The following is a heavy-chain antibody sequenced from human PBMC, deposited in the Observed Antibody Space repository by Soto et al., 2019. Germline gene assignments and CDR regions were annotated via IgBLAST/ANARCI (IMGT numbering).Heavy chain of an antibody. CDR2: IISSSCYI. J-gene: IGHJ6*03. V-gene: IGHV3-21*01. CDR1: GFTFSSYS. CDR3: AREGGDSSSTSYYYYYMDV. Sequence: GGSLRLSCAASGFTFSSYSMNWVRQAPGKGLEWVSSIISSSCYIYYADSVKGRFTISRDNAKNSLFLQMNSLRAEDTAVYYCAREGGDSSSTSYYYYYMDVWGKGTTVTVSS. D-gene: IGHD6-6*01.